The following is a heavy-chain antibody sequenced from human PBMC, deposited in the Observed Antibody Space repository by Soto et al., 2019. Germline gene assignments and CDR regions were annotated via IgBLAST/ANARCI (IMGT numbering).Heavy chain of an antibody. V-gene: IGHV3-33*01. Sequence: GGSLRLSCAASGFTFSSYGMHWVRQAPGKGLEWVAVIWYDGSNKYYADSVKGRFTISRDNSKNTLYLQMNSLRAEDTAVYYCASSYDYIWGRHPPLDYWGQGTLVTVSS. D-gene: IGHD3-16*01. CDR2: IWYDGSNK. CDR1: GFTFSSYG. CDR3: ASSYDYIWGRHPPLDY. J-gene: IGHJ4*02.